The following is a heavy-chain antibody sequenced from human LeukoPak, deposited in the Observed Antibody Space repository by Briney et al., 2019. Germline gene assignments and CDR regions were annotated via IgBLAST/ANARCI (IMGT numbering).Heavy chain of an antibody. V-gene: IGHV4-39*01. J-gene: IGHJ4*02. CDR3: ARQDTYSSGRYRPFDY. CDR1: GGSISSSSYY. CDR2: IYYSGST. D-gene: IGHD6-19*01. Sequence: PSETLSLTCTVSGGSISSSSYYWGWIRQPPGKGLEWIGSIYYSGSTYYNPSLKSRVTISVDTSKNQFSLKLSSVTAADTAVYYCARQDTYSSGRYRPFDYWGQGTLVTVSS.